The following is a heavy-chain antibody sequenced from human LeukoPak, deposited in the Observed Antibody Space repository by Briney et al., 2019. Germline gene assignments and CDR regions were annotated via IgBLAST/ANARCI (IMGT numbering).Heavy chain of an antibody. D-gene: IGHD6-19*01. CDR3: AKEGRIAVAHGFDY. J-gene: IGHJ4*02. CDR2: ISYDGSNK. Sequence: GRSLRLSCAASGFTFSSYGMHWVHQAPGKGLEWVAVISYDGSNKYYADSVKGRFTISRDNSKNTLYLQMNSLRAEDTAVYYCAKEGRIAVAHGFDYWGQGTLVTVSS. CDR1: GFTFSSYG. V-gene: IGHV3-30*18.